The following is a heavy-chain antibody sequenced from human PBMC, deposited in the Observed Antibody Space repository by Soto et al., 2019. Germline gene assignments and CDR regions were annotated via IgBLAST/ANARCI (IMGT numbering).Heavy chain of an antibody. J-gene: IGHJ1*01. D-gene: IGHD3-10*01. Sequence: GGSLRLSCAASGFTFSSYAMSWGRQAPGKGLEWVSAISGSGGSTYYADSVKGRFTISRDNSKNTLYLQMNSLRAEDTAVYYCAKDRMVTPEYFQHWGQGTLVTVSS. CDR2: ISGSGGST. CDR3: AKDRMVTPEYFQH. V-gene: IGHV3-23*01. CDR1: GFTFSSYA.